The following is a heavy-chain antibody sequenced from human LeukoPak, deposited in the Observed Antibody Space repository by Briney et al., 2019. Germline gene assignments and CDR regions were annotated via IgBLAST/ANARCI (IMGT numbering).Heavy chain of an antibody. V-gene: IGHV3-30-3*01. CDR1: GFTFSSYA. CDR2: ISYDGSNK. J-gene: IGHJ4*02. Sequence: PEGSLRLSCAASGFTFSSYAMHWVRQAPGKGLEWVAVISYDGSNKYYADSVKGRFTISRDNSKNTLYLQMNSLRGEDTAVYYCLHYDSGRIWGQGTLVTVSS. CDR3: LHYDSGRI. D-gene: IGHD3-10*01.